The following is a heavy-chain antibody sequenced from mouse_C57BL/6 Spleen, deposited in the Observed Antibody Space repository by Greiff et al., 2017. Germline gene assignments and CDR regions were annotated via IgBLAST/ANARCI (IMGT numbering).Heavy chain of an antibody. Sequence: QVQLQQPGAELVKPGASVKVSCKASGYTFTSYWIHWVKQSPGQGLEWIGRIHPSDSATNYNQKFKGKATLTVDKSSSTAYMQLSSLTSEDSAVYYWAIESPYYYGPWSCDVGGTGTTVNASS. D-gene: IGHD1-1*01. CDR3: AIESPYYYGPWSCDV. CDR1: GYTFTSYW. V-gene: IGHV1-74*01. J-gene: IGHJ1*03. CDR2: IHPSDSAT.